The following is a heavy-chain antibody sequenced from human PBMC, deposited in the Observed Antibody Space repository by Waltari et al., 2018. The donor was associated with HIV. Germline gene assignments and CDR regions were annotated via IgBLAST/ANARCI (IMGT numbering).Heavy chain of an antibody. J-gene: IGHJ6*02. CDR1: GFIFDDYV. CDR2: INYNRGSK. D-gene: IGHD1-1*01. V-gene: IGHV3-9*01. Sequence: EVQLVESGGGLVQSGRSLRLSCAASGFIFDDYVKNWVRQAPGKGLEWVSGINYNRGSKGYADSVTGRFAISRDNAKNSLYLQLNSLRPEDTAVYHCAKARAQQGLLEYLYYSGMDVWGQGTTVTVSS. CDR3: AKARAQQGLLEYLYYSGMDV.